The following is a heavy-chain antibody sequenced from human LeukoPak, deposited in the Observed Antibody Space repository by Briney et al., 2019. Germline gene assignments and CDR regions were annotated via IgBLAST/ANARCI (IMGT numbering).Heavy chain of an antibody. J-gene: IGHJ6*02. Sequence: PGGSLRLSCAASGFTFSSYSMNWVRQAPGKGLEWVSSISSSSSYIYYADSVKGRFTISRDNAKSSLYLQMNSLRAEDTAVYYCARDRQQLWRYYYYGMDVWGQGTTVTVSS. D-gene: IGHD5-18*01. CDR3: ARDRQQLWRYYYYGMDV. V-gene: IGHV3-21*01. CDR1: GFTFSSYS. CDR2: ISSSSSYI.